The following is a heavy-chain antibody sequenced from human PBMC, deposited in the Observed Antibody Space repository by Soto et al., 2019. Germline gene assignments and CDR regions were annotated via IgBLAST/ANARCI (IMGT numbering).Heavy chain of an antibody. CDR1: GGSISSGDYY. CDR3: ARGESYDSSGYFDP. J-gene: IGHJ5*02. V-gene: IGHV4-30-4*01. CDR2: IYYSGST. Sequence: TLSLTCTVSGGSISSGDYYWSWIRQPPGKGLEWIGYIYYSGSTYYNPSLKSRVTISVDTSKNQFSLKLSSVPAADTAVYYCARGESYDSSGYFDPWGQGTLVTVSS. D-gene: IGHD3-22*01.